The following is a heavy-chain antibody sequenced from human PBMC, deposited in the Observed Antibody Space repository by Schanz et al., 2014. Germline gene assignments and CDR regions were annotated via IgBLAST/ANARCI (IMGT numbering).Heavy chain of an antibody. CDR3: AKSQGSSFDS. CDR1: GLIFSNYV. Sequence: EVQLLESGGGLVQPGGSLKLSCAASGLIFSNYVMSWVRQAPGKGLEWVSIISGSGGNTYYADAVRGRFTISRDNSKTTVYLQMNSLRAEDTAVYYCAKSQGSSFDSWGQGTLVTVSA. CDR2: ISGSGGNT. V-gene: IGHV3-23*01. D-gene: IGHD6-13*01. J-gene: IGHJ4*02.